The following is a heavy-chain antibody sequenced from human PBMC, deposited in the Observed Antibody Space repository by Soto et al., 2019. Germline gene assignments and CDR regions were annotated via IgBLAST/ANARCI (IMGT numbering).Heavy chain of an antibody. CDR3: ARLFGHSSGWPDY. CDR1: GGSISSSSYY. D-gene: IGHD6-19*01. Sequence: QLQLQESGPGLVKPSETLSLTCTVSGGSISSSSYYWGWIRQPPGKGLEWIGSIYYSGSTYYNPSLRRRAPISVDTSKTQVSRKLSSVTAADTAVYYCARLFGHSSGWPDYWGQGTLVTVSS. V-gene: IGHV4-39*01. J-gene: IGHJ4*02. CDR2: IYYSGST.